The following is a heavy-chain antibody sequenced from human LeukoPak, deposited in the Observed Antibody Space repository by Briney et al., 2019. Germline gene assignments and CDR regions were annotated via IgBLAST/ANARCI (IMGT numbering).Heavy chain of an antibody. J-gene: IGHJ4*02. CDR2: INWNGGST. V-gene: IGHV3-20*04. D-gene: IGHD3-22*01. Sequence: GGSLRLSCAASGFTFDDYGMSWVRHAPGKGLEWVSGINWNGGSTGYADSVKGRFTISRDNAKNSLYLQMNSLRAEDTALYYCARASYDSSGYHYYFDYWGQGTLVTVSS. CDR3: ARASYDSSGYHYYFDY. CDR1: GFTFDDYG.